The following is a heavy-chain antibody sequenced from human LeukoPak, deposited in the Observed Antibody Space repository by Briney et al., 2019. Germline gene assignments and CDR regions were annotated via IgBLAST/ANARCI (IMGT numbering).Heavy chain of an antibody. CDR3: ARRYKNVVVPGYYMDV. Sequence: ASVMASCKASGYTFTSYDINWVRQATGQGPEWMGWMNPNSGNTGYAQKFQGRVTMTRNTSISTAYMELSSLTSEDTAVYYCARRYKNVVVPGYYMDVWGKGTTVTVSS. CDR1: GYTFTSYD. J-gene: IGHJ6*03. V-gene: IGHV1-8*01. CDR2: MNPNSGNT. D-gene: IGHD2/OR15-2a*01.